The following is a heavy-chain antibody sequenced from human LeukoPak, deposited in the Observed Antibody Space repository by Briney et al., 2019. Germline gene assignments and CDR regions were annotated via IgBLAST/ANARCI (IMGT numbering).Heavy chain of an antibody. Sequence: PGGSLRLSCAASGFTFSSYGMSWVRQAPGKGLEWVSAISGSGGSTYYADSVKGRFTISRDNSKNTLYLQMNSLRAEDTAVYYCAKDGFAYSSGWSERTFDYWGQGTLVTVSS. CDR1: GFTFSSYG. CDR2: ISGSGGST. J-gene: IGHJ4*02. V-gene: IGHV3-23*01. CDR3: AKDGFAYSSGWSERTFDY. D-gene: IGHD6-19*01.